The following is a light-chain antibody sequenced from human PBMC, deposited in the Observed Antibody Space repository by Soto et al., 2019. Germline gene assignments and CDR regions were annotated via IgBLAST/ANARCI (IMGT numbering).Light chain of an antibody. J-gene: IGKJ2*01. CDR3: QQYGRPPPYT. CDR2: GAT. V-gene: IGKV3-20*01. Sequence: EIVLTQSPGTLSLSPGERATLSCRASQSVRSSYLAWYQQKPGQAPRLLIYGATSRATGIPDRFSGSGSGTDFTLTISRLGPEDFAVYYCQQYGRPPPYTFGQGTKLEIK. CDR1: QSVRSSY.